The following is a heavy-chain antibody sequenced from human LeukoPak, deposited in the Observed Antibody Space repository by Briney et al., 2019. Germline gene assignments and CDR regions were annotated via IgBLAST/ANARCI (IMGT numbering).Heavy chain of an antibody. J-gene: IGHJ4*02. CDR3: AKDRDDEYYFDY. V-gene: IGHV3-23*01. CDR1: GFTFSSYA. D-gene: IGHD3-10*01. CDR2: ISGSGGST. Sequence: TGGSLRLSCAASGFTFSSYAMSWVRQAPGKGLEWVSAISGSGGSTYYAGSVKGRFTISRDNSKNTLYLQMNSLRAEDTAVYYCAKDRDDEYYFDYWGQGTLVTVSS.